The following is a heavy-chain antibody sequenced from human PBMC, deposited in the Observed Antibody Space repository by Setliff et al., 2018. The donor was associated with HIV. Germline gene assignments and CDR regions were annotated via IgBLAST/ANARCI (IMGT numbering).Heavy chain of an antibody. V-gene: IGHV1-3*01. D-gene: IGHD3-10*01. Sequence: ASVEGLCKAFGYTFTTYSLHWVRQAPGQSLEWMGWINVGKGDTKYSQEFQGRISITTDTSASTGYMELSSLRSDDTAVYFCARGALLAVFDFDHWGHGTLVTVSS. CDR1: GYTFTTYS. CDR3: ARGALLAVFDFDH. CDR2: INVGKGDT. J-gene: IGHJ4*01.